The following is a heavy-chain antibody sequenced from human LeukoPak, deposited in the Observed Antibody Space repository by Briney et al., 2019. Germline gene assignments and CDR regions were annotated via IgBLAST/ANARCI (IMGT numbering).Heavy chain of an antibody. J-gene: IGHJ4*02. CDR2: IIPIFGTA. CDR1: GGTFSSYA. Sequence: ASVKVSCKASGGTFSSYAISWVRQAPGQGLEWMGGIIPIFGTANYAQKFQGKVTITADESTSTAYMELSSLRSEDTAVYYCASTTYCSSTSCYYFDYWGQGTLVTVSS. CDR3: ASTTYCSSTSCYYFDY. D-gene: IGHD2-2*01. V-gene: IGHV1-69*13.